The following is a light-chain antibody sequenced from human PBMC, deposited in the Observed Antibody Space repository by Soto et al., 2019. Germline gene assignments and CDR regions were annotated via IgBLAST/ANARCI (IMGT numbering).Light chain of an antibody. CDR1: QSISSW. V-gene: IGKV1-5*03. CDR2: KAS. Sequence: DLQMTQSPSTLSASVGDRVTITCRASQSISSWLAWYQQQPGKAPNLLIYKASSLESGVPSRFSGRGPRTEFTLTISGLQPDDFATYYCQKYNSYPLTFGGGTKVEIK. CDR3: QKYNSYPLT. J-gene: IGKJ4*01.